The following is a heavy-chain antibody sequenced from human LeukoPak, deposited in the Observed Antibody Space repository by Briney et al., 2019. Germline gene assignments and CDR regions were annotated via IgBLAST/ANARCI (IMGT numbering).Heavy chain of an antibody. J-gene: IGHJ5*02. CDR1: GGSFSGYY. Sequence: SETLSLTCAVYGGSFSGYYWSWIRQPPGKGLEWIGEINHSGSTNYNPSLKSRVTTSVDTSKNQFSLELSSVTAADTAVYYCARGIGGYSYGPADWFDPWGQGTLVTVSS. V-gene: IGHV4-34*01. CDR3: ARGIGGYSYGPADWFDP. CDR2: INHSGST. D-gene: IGHD5-18*01.